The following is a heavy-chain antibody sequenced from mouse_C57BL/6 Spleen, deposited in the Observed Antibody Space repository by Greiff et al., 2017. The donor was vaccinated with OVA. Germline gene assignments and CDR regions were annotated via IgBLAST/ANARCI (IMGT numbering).Heavy chain of an antibody. D-gene: IGHD1-1*01. CDR3: ARLITTVVAGDAMDY. J-gene: IGHJ4*01. CDR2: INPSSGYP. Sequence: QVQLQQSGAELAKPGASVKLSCKASGYTFTSYWMHWVKQRPGQGLEWIGYINPSSGYPKYNQKFKDKATLTADKSSSTAYMQLSSLTYEDSAVYYCARLITTVVAGDAMDYWGQGTSVTVSS. V-gene: IGHV1-7*01. CDR1: GYTFTSYW.